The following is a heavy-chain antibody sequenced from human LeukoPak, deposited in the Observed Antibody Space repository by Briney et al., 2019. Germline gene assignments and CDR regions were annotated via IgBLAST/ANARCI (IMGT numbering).Heavy chain of an antibody. V-gene: IGHV3-30*04. J-gene: IGHJ4*02. D-gene: IGHD2-2*01. CDR2: ISYDGSNK. Sequence: GRSLRLSCAAPGFTFSSYAMHWVRQAPGKGLEWVAVISYDGSNKYYADSVKGRFTISRDNSKNTLYLQMNSLRAEDTAVYYCEREDLGDAPPYFDYWGQGTLVTVSS. CDR3: EREDLGDAPPYFDY. CDR1: GFTFSSYA.